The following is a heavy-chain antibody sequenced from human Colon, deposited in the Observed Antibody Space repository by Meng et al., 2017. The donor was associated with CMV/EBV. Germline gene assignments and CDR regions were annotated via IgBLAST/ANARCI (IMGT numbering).Heavy chain of an antibody. V-gene: IGHV4-59*01. J-gene: IGHJ5*02. CDR1: GGSLSSYY. CDR3: ARVIAAAGEDWFDP. CDR2: IYYSGST. D-gene: IGHD6-13*01. Sequence: SETLSLTCTVSGGSLSSYYWSWIRQAPGKGLEWIGYIYYSGSTNYNPSLKSRVTISVDTSKNQFSLKLSSVTAADTAVYYCARVIAAAGEDWFDPWGQGTLVTVSS.